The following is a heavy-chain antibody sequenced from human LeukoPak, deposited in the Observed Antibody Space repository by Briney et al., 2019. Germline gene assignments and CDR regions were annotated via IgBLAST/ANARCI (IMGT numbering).Heavy chain of an antibody. Sequence: GGSLRLSCAASGFTISRYDMHWVRQVTGKGLEWVAVIGTAGDTYYPGSVKGRFTISRENAKNSLYLQMNSLRAVDTAVYYCVRDQGRVAGSGYYYYGMDVWGQGTTVTVSS. J-gene: IGHJ6*02. D-gene: IGHD6-19*01. CDR2: IGTAGDT. V-gene: IGHV3-13*01. CDR1: GFTISRYD. CDR3: VRDQGRVAGSGYYYYGMDV.